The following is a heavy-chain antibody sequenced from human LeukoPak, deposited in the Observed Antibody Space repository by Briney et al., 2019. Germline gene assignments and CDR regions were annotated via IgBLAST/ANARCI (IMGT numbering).Heavy chain of an antibody. V-gene: IGHV3-66*01. CDR1: GFTVSSNY. CDR3: ASPDYYGSGSYSHFDY. J-gene: IGHJ4*02. Sequence: GGSLRLSCAASGFTVSSNYMSWVRQAPGKGLEWVSVIYSGGSTYYADSVKGRFTISRDNSKNTLYLQMNSLRAEDTAVYYCASPDYYGSGSYSHFDYWGQGTLVTVSP. D-gene: IGHD3-10*01. CDR2: IYSGGST.